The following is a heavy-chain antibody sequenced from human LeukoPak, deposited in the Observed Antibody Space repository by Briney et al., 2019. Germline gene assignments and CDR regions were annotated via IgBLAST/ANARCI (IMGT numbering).Heavy chain of an antibody. CDR1: GFTVSSNY. CDR2: IYSGGST. V-gene: IGHV3-53*04. J-gene: IGHJ4*02. Sequence: GESLRLSCAASGFTVSSNYMSWVRQAPGKGLEWVSVIYSGGSTYYADSVKGRFTISRHNSENTLYLQMNSLRAEDTAVYYCASSPKSFPVRYFDYWGQGTLVTVSS. CDR3: ASSPKSFPVRYFDY.